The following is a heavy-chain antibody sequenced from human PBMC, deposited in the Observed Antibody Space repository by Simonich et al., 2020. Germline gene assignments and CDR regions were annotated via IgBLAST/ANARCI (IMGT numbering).Heavy chain of an antibody. CDR2: KKQERSEK. CDR3: ARDVRRDGFDY. Sequence: EVQLVESGGGLVQPGGSLRLSCAASGFTFSSYWMSWGQGRRYVLEWEAKKKQERSEKDYVDSVKGRFTISRDNAKNSLYLQMNSLRAEDTAVYYCARDVRRDGFDYWGQGTLVTVSS. CDR1: GFTFSSYW. V-gene: IGHV3-7*01. J-gene: IGHJ4*02.